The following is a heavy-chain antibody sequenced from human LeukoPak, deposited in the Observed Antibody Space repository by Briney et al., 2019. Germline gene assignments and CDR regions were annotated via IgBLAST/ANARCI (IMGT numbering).Heavy chain of an antibody. CDR3: AAHLLPSFRDDAFDI. D-gene: IGHD2-21*02. Sequence: APVKVSCKVSGYTLTELSMHWVRQAPGKGLEWMGGFDPEDGETIYAQKFQGRVTMTEDTSTDTAYMELSSLRSEDTAVYYCAAHLLPSFRDDAFDIWGQGTMVTVSS. CDR1: GYTLTELS. J-gene: IGHJ3*02. CDR2: FDPEDGET. V-gene: IGHV1-24*01.